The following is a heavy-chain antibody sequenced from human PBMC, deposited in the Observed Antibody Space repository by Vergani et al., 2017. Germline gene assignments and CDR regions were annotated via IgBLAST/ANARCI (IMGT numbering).Heavy chain of an antibody. CDR2: IYTSGRT. D-gene: IGHD6-19*01. CDR3: AREQWLPRIIDY. J-gene: IGHJ4*02. CDR1: GGSIRSGSYY. V-gene: IGHV4-61*02. Sequence: QVQLQESGPGLVKPSQTLSLTCTVSGGSIRSGSYYWSWIRQPAGKGLEWIGRIYTSGRTNYNPSRKSRVTISVDTSKKQFSLKLSSVTAADTAVYYCAREQWLPRIIDYWGQGTLVTVSS.